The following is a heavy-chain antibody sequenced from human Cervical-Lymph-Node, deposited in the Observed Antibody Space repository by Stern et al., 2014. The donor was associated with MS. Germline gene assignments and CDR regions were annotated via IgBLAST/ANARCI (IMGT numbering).Heavy chain of an antibody. J-gene: IGHJ5*02. CDR2: SNNSETA. Sequence: QVQLQQWGAGLLKPSETLSLTCAVAGGSFTGYYWSWIRQPPGKGLEWIGESNNSETAAYNSSLKSRKSIPVDSSKNQFSLKRRSVTAADTGVYYCASYNWDDEKGWFDPWGQGTQVTVSS. D-gene: IGHD1-20*01. V-gene: IGHV4-34*01. CDR1: GGSFTGYY. CDR3: ASYNWDDEKGWFDP.